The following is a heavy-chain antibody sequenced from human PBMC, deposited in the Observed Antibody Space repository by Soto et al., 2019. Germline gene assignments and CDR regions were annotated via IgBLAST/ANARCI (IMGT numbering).Heavy chain of an antibody. Sequence: SETLSLTCTVSGGSISSYYWSWIRQPPGKGLEWIGYIYYSGSTNYNPSLKSRVTISVDTSKNQFSLKLSSVTAADTAVYYCARVNSGSYYNWTYYSAYWGQGSLVTVSS. CDR3: ARVNSGSYYNWTYYSAY. CDR1: GGSISSYY. CDR2: IYYSGST. D-gene: IGHD1-26*01. V-gene: IGHV4-59*01. J-gene: IGHJ4*02.